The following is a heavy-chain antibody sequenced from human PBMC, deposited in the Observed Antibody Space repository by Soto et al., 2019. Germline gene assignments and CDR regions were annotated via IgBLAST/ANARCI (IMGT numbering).Heavy chain of an antibody. CDR3: AVSGYYGMDV. J-gene: IGHJ6*02. Sequence: SETLSLTCAVSGGSISSGGYSWSWIRQPPGKCLEWIGYIYHSGSTYYNPSLKSRVTISVDRSKDQFSLKLSSVTAADTAVYYCAVSGYYGMDVWGQGTTVTVYS. CDR1: GGSISSGGYS. CDR2: IYHSGST. D-gene: IGHD2-2*03. V-gene: IGHV4-30-2*01.